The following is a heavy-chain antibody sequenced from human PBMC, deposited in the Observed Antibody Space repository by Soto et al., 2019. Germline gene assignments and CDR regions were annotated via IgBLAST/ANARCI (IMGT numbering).Heavy chain of an antibody. CDR1: GDSISSSSYY. CDR3: ARVAPPYHDIDY. V-gene: IGHV4-39*01. CDR2: INYSGTT. J-gene: IGHJ4*02. Sequence: PSETLSLTCTVSGDSISSSSYYWGWIRQPPGKGLEWIGSINYSGTTYYKPSLRSRVTISVDTSKNQFSLKLSSVTVADTAVYYCARVAPPYHDIDYWGQGTLVTVSS. D-gene: IGHD3-16*01.